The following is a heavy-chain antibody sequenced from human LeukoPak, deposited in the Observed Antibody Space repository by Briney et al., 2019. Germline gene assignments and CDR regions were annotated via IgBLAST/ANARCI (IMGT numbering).Heavy chain of an antibody. CDR2: IIPIFGTA. Sequence: SVKVSCKASGGTFSSYAISWVRQAPGQGLEWMGGIIPIFGTANYAQKFQGRGTITTDESTRTAYMELSSLRSEDTAVYYCARGPYDSSGYYYSFDHWGQGTLVTVSS. J-gene: IGHJ4*02. CDR1: GGTFSSYA. V-gene: IGHV1-69*05. D-gene: IGHD3-22*01. CDR3: ARGPYDSSGYYYSFDH.